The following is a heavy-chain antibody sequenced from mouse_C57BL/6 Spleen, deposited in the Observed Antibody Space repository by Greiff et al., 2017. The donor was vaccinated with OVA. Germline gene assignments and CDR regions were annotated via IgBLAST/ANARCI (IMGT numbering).Heavy chain of an antibody. CDR1: GYTFTSYW. CDR2: IDPSDSYT. Sequence: QVHVKQPGAELVMPGASVKLSCKASGYTFTSYWMHWVKQRPGQGLEWIGEIDPSDSYTNYNQKFKGKSTLTVDKSSSTAYMQLSSLTSEDSAVYYCATIYYGNWYFDVWGTGTTVTVSS. D-gene: IGHD2-1*01. CDR3: ATIYYGNWYFDV. V-gene: IGHV1-69*01. J-gene: IGHJ1*03.